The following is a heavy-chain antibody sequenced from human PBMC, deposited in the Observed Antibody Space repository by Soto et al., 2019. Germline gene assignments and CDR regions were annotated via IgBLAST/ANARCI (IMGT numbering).Heavy chain of an antibody. CDR1: GGSISGGGFS. D-gene: IGHD3-10*01. CDR3: ARLQFGEGFDY. Sequence: SETLSLTCAVSGGSISGGGFSWSWIRQPPGKGLEWIGYILHTGGTQYNPSLKSRVSMSVDKSKNQFSLHLTSVAAADTAVYYCARLQFGEGFDYWGQGALVTVSS. V-gene: IGHV4-30-2*01. J-gene: IGHJ4*02. CDR2: ILHTGGT.